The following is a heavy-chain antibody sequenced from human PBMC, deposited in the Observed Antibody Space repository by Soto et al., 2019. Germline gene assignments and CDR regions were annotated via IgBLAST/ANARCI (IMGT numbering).Heavy chain of an antibody. CDR1: GGSISSGDYY. V-gene: IGHV4-30-4*01. CDR3: ARICSGGSCYYYYGMNV. Sequence: SETLSLTCTVSGGSISSGDYYWSWIRQPPGKGLEWIGYIYYSGSTYYNPSLKSRVTISVDTSKNQFSLKLSSVTAADTAVYYCARICSGGSCYYYYGMNVWGQGTTVTVSS. D-gene: IGHD2-15*01. CDR2: IYYSGST. J-gene: IGHJ6*02.